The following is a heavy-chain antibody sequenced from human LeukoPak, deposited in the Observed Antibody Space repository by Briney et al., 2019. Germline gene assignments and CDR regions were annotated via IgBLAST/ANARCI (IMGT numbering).Heavy chain of an antibody. V-gene: IGHV4-34*01. CDR1: GGSFSGYY. CDR2: INHSGST. D-gene: IGHD6-19*01. J-gene: IGHJ3*02. Sequence: SETLSLTCAVYGGSFSGYYWSWIRQPPGKGLEWIGEINHSGSTNYNPSLKSRVTISVDTSKNQFSLKLSSVTAADTAVYYCARELGYSSGWYAFDIWGQGTMVTVSS. CDR3: ARELGYSSGWYAFDI.